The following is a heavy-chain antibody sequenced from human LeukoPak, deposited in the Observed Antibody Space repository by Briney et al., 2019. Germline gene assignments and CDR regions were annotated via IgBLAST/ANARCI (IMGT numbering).Heavy chain of an antibody. CDR2: INPHSGGT. CDR1: GYTFTGYY. D-gene: IGHD1-14*01. J-gene: IGHJ6*02. V-gene: IGHV1-2*02. Sequence: GASVKVSCKASGYTFTGYYMHWVRQAPGQGLEWMGWINPHSGGTNYAQKFQGRVTMTRDTSISTAYMELSRLRSDDTAVYYCARDRPGYGMDVWGQGTTVTVSS. CDR3: ARDRPGYGMDV.